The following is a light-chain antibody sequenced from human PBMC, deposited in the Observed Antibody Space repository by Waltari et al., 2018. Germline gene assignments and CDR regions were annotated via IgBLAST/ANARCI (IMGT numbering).Light chain of an antibody. CDR3: ASWDDSLSVVL. CDR1: SSNIWCNT. J-gene: IGLJ3*02. V-gene: IGLV1-44*01. Sequence: APTQPLSTSGTPGLSVTISCFGSSSNIWCNTVNWYQQLPGTAPKLISYTNNQRPSGVPDRFSASKSGTSASLAISGLQAEDEAHYYCASWDDSLSVVLFGGGTKLTVL. CDR2: TNN.